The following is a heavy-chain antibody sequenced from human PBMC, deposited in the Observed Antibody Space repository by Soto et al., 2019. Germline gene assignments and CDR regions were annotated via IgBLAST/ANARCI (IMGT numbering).Heavy chain of an antibody. CDR1: GFTFSNYA. V-gene: IGHV3-23*01. CDR2: MSGNGGRI. J-gene: IGHJ4*02. D-gene: IGHD1-7*01. CDR3: AKKAGTTLDY. Sequence: GGSLRLSCAVSGFTFSNYAMTWVRQAPGKGLEWVSLMSGNGGRIVYADSVKGRFTISRDNSKNTLYLQMNSLRLEDTAVYYCAKKAGTTLDYWGQGTLVTVSS.